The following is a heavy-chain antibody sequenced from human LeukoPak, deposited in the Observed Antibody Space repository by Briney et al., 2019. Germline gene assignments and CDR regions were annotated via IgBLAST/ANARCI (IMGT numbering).Heavy chain of an antibody. CDR3: ARDVVVTQDDYYYGMDV. CDR2: IYSGGST. D-gene: IGHD2-21*02. V-gene: IGHV3-53*01. Sequence: GGSLRLSCAASGFTVSSNYMSWVRQAPGKGLEWVSVIYSGGSTYYADSVKGRFTISRDNSKNTLYLQMNSLRAEDTAVYYCARDVVVTQDDYYYGMDVWGQGTTVTVSS. CDR1: GFTVSSNY. J-gene: IGHJ6*02.